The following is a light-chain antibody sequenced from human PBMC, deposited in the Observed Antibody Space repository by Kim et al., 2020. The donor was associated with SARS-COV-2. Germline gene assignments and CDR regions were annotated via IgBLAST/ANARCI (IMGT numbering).Light chain of an antibody. CDR2: AAS. CDR3: QHSSSTPHP. CDR1: QSINSY. Sequence: DIQMTQSPSSLSASVGDRVTITCRASQSINSYLNWYQQKPGKAPKLLIFAASSLQSGVPSRFSGSGSGTDFTLTISSLQPEDFATYYCQHSSSTPHPFGQGTKLEI. V-gene: IGKV1-39*01. J-gene: IGKJ2*01.